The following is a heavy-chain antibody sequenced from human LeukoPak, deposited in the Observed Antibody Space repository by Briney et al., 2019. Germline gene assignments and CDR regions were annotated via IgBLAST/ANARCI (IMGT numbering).Heavy chain of an antibody. V-gene: IGHV3-23*01. D-gene: IGHD6-13*01. CDR1: GFTFSSIG. CDR3: AKGRIAAPIHHLFDP. CDR2: ISSSSGST. Sequence: PGGSLRLSCAASGFTFSSIGMSWVRPAPGKGREWGSGISSSSGSTYYADSVKGGFSISTDTSTNTLYLRRNSVRDTDTAVYYCAKGRIAAPIHHLFDPGSQGTLVTV. J-gene: IGHJ5*02.